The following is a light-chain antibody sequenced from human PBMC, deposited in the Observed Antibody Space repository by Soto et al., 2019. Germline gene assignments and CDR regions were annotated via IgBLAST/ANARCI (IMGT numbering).Light chain of an antibody. CDR2: DVS. CDR1: QSIGGY. Sequence: IVLTQSPATLSLSPGEGATLSCRASQSIGGYVAWFQQKPGQAPRLLIYDVSNRAVGIPARFSGSASGTDHTLTISSLEPEDFAVYYCQQRSAWPLTFGGGTKVEI. CDR3: QQRSAWPLT. V-gene: IGKV3-11*01. J-gene: IGKJ4*01.